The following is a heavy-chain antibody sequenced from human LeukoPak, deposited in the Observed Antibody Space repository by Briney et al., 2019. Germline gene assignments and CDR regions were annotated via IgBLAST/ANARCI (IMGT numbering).Heavy chain of an antibody. D-gene: IGHD3-22*01. J-gene: IGHJ4*02. Sequence: GGSLRLSCAASGFTFSSYSMNWVRQAPGKGLEWVSSISSSSSYIYYADSVKGRFTISRDNSGDTLFLQMNSLRAGDTAVYYCAREGYYDREFDYWGQGTLVTVSS. CDR3: AREGYYDREFDY. CDR2: ISSSSSYI. V-gene: IGHV3-21*01. CDR1: GFTFSSYS.